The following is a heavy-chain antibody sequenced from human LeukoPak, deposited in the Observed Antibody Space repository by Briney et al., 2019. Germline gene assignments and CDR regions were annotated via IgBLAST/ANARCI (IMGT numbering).Heavy chain of an antibody. CDR3: ASPIRRDAFDI. J-gene: IGHJ3*02. Sequence: SETLSLTCTVSGGSISSGSYYWNWIRQPAGKGLEWIGRIYTSGSTKYNPSLKSRVTISVDKSKNQFSLKLSSVTAADTAVYYCASPIRRDAFDIWGQGTMVTVSS. CDR1: GGSISSGSYY. V-gene: IGHV4-61*02. CDR2: IYTSGST.